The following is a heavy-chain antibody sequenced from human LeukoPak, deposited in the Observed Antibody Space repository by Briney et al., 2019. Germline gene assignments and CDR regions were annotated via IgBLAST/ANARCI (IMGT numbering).Heavy chain of an antibody. CDR1: GFTFSNYA. V-gene: IGHV3-23*01. D-gene: IGHD3-3*01. Sequence: GGSLRLSCAASGFTFSNYAMSWVRQAPGKGLEWVSGISDNGGHTYYADSVKGRFTISRDNSKNTLYLQMNSLRAEDTAVYYCAKSPNRITIFGAASGAFDIWGQGTMVTVSS. J-gene: IGHJ3*02. CDR2: ISDNGGHT. CDR3: AKSPNRITIFGAASGAFDI.